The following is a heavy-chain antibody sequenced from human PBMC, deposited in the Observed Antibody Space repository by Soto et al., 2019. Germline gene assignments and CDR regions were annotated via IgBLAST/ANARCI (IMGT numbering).Heavy chain of an antibody. CDR1: GYTFTSYA. CDR2: IIPIIGII. CDR3: AGDPDSHYNDSHASSYP. Sequence: LVKVSCKASGYTFTSYAMHWVRQAPGQGLEWMGRIIPIIGIINYAQKFQGRVTISADKFTGTAYMELTGLRSDDTAVYYCAGDPDSHYNDSHASSYPWGQGTLVTVSS. J-gene: IGHJ5*02. D-gene: IGHD4-4*01. V-gene: IGHV1-69*04.